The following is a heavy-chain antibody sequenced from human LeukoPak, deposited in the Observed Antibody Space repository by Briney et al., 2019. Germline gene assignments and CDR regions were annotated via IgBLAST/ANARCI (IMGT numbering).Heavy chain of an antibody. CDR3: ATTVAGTRNAFDI. J-gene: IGHJ3*02. CDR2: INSDGSST. V-gene: IGHV3-74*01. D-gene: IGHD6-19*01. Sequence: PGGSLRLSCAASGFTFNSYWMHWVRQAPGKGLVRVSRINSDGSSTSYADSVKGRFTISRDNAKNTLYLQMNSLRAEDTAVYYCATTVAGTRNAFDIWGLGTMVTVSS. CDR1: GFTFNSYW.